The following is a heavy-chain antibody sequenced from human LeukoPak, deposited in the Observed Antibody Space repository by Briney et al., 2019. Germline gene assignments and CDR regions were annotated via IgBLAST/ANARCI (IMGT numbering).Heavy chain of an antibody. V-gene: IGHV4-4*07. CDR3: AGGARYCSGGSCYFREFHY. D-gene: IGHD2-15*01. Sequence: SETLSLTCTVSGGSISSYYWSWIRQPAGKGLEWIGRIYTSASTNYNPSPKSRVTMSVDTSKSQFSLKLSSVTAADTAVYYCAGGARYCSGGSCYFREFHYWGQGTLVTVSS. CDR1: GGSISSYY. J-gene: IGHJ4*02. CDR2: IYTSAST.